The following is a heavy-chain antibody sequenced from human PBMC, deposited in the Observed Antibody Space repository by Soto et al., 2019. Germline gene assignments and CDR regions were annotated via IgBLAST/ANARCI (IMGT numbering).Heavy chain of an antibody. D-gene: IGHD6-13*01. J-gene: IGHJ5*02. V-gene: IGHV4-59*08. CDR3: ARQPGIAAALNWFDP. CDR2: IYYSGST. CDR1: GGSISSYY. Sequence: QVQLQESGPGLVKPLETLSLTCTVSGGSISSYYWSWIRQPPGKGLEWIGYIYYSGSTNYKPSLKRRVTISVDTSKNQFSLKLSSVTAADTAVYYCARQPGIAAALNWFDPWGQGTLVTVSS.